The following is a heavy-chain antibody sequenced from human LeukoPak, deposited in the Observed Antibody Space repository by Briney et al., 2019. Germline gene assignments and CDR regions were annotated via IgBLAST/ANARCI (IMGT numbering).Heavy chain of an antibody. Sequence: GGSLTHSCVASGFTPSNYKMNWVRPAPGKGLDWVAYDSHTGTTIKYGCSLKGRITISRDNAKMSLCLQRNSVRAEDTAVYYCAVCSTGYNDFDYWGQGTLVTVSS. CDR2: DSHTGTTI. CDR1: GFTPSNYK. CDR3: AVCSTGYNDFDY. D-gene: IGHD3-9*01. J-gene: IGHJ4*02. V-gene: IGHV3-48*01.